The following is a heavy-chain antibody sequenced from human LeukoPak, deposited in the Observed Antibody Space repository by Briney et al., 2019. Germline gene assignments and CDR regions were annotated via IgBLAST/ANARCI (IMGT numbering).Heavy chain of an antibody. V-gene: IGHV3-30*02. CDR2: IRYDGSNK. D-gene: IGHD1-26*01. CDR1: GFTFSSYG. J-gene: IGHJ4*02. CDR3: AKDGPRIVGARIDY. Sequence: GGSLRLSCAASGFTFSSYGMHWVRQAPGKGLEWVAFIRYDGSNKYYADSVKGRFTISRDNSKNTLYLQMNSLRAEDTAVYYCAKDGPRIVGARIDYWGQGTLVTVSS.